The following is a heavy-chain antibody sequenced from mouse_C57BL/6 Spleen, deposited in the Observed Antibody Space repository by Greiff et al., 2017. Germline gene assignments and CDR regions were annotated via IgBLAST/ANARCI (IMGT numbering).Heavy chain of an antibody. CDR3: ARRYYGSREGYWYFDV. V-gene: IGHV1-82*01. Sequence: VKLVESGPELVKPGASVKISCKASGYAFSSSWMNWVKQRPGKGLEWIGRIYPGDGDTNYNGKFKGKATLTADKSSSTAYMQLSSLTSEDSAVYFCARRYYGSREGYWYFDVWGTGTTVTVSS. CDR2: IYPGDGDT. D-gene: IGHD1-1*01. CDR1: GYAFSSSW. J-gene: IGHJ1*03.